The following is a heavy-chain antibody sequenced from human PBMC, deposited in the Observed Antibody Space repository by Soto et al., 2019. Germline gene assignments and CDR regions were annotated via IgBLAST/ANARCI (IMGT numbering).Heavy chain of an antibody. D-gene: IGHD3-3*01. CDR3: ARQRPPRGPHYYIGSDYYDGVFYP. CDR2: ISHSGST. CDR1: GGSISSTSHY. J-gene: IGHJ5*02. Sequence: QVQLQESGPGLVKPSQTLSLTCTVSGGSISSTSHYWTWIRQRPGKGLEWIGYISHSGSTYYSPSRKSRVIISLDTSKTQFSLRLSSGTAADTAVYYCARQRPPRGPHYYIGSDYYDGVFYPWGQGTLVTVSS. V-gene: IGHV4-31*03.